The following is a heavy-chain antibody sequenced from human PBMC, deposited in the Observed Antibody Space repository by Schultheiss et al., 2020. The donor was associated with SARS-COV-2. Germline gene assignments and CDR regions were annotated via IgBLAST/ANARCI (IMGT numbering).Heavy chain of an antibody. CDR3: ARDLFLFADAGGNENFDY. J-gene: IGHJ4*02. D-gene: IGHD4-23*01. Sequence: SQTLSLTCAVYGGSFSGYYWSWIRQPPGKGLEWIGSIHPSGITLHTPSLESRLTMSADTSKSQFSLKLSSVTAADTAVYYCARDLFLFADAGGNENFDYWGQGTLVTVSS. CDR2: IHPSGIT. V-gene: IGHV4-34*09. CDR1: GGSFSGYY.